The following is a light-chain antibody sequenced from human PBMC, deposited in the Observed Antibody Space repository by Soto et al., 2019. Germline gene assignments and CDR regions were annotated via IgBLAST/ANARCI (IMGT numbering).Light chain of an antibody. CDR3: NSQRSSGTLV. V-gene: IGLV2-14*01. CDR2: EVS. Sequence: QSVLTQPASVYVSPGQSITIACTGNSSDVGGYKHVSWYQHHPGKAPKLMIYEVSNRPSGVSNRFSGSKSGYTASLTISGLQAEDEADYYCNSQRSSGTLVFGTGTKLTVL. J-gene: IGLJ1*01. CDR1: SSDVGGYKH.